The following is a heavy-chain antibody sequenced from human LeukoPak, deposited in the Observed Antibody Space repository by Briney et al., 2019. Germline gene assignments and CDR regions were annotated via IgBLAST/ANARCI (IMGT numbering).Heavy chain of an antibody. CDR1: GFTFSNYG. D-gene: IGHD3-9*01. V-gene: IGHV3-23*01. CDR3: VIWGDYDVLTGYYVPDY. J-gene: IGHJ4*02. CDR2: ITGRGTNR. Sequence: GGSLRLSCVASGFTFSNYGMSWVRQAPGKGLEWVSAITGRGTNRYYADSVKGRFTTSRDNSKNTVYMQMNSLRHEDTAIYYCVIWGDYDVLTGYYVPDYWGQGTLVTVAS.